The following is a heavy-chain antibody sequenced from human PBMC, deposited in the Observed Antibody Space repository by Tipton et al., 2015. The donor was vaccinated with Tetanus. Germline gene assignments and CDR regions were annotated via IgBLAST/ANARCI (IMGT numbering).Heavy chain of an antibody. V-gene: IGHV3-11*01. Sequence: QVQLVQSGGGFVKPGGSLRLSCAASGFTLSDYYMSWIRQAPGKGLEWLSYISSSGATINYADSVKGRFTISRDNGKNSVYLQMNSLRPEDTAVYYCARLGRNSLGAFDVWGQGTLVSVSS. CDR3: ARLGRNSLGAFDV. J-gene: IGHJ3*01. CDR1: GFTLSDYY. D-gene: IGHD7-27*01. CDR2: ISSSGATI.